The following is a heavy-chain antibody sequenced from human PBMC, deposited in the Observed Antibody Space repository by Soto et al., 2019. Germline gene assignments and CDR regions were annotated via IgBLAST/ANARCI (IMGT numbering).Heavy chain of an antibody. V-gene: IGHV3-13*05. CDR1: GFTFSAYD. CDR3: ARAYSGRLPSRADYYFAMDV. Sequence: EVQLVESGGGVVQPGESLRLSCAASGFTFSAYDMHWVRQTTGKGLEWVSAIGAADDPYYLGSVKGRFTISRENAKNSLYLQMNSLRAEDTAVYYCARAYSGRLPSRADYYFAMDVWGKGTTVTVSS. CDR2: IGAADDP. D-gene: IGHD2-15*01. J-gene: IGHJ6*04.